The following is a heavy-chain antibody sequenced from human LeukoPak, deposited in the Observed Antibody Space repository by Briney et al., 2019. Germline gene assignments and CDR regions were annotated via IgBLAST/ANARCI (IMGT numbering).Heavy chain of an antibody. CDR1: GASISSGGYY. V-gene: IGHV4-30-2*01. Sequence: SQTLSLTCTVSGASISSGGYYWRRIRQTPGKGREWFGYINHSGNTYYNPSLKSRVTLSIDRSKNQFSLKLNSVTAADTAVYYCARSNGSSSSWTLDYWGQGIQVTVSS. CDR3: ARSNGSSSSWTLDY. J-gene: IGHJ4*02. D-gene: IGHD6-6*01. CDR2: INHSGNT.